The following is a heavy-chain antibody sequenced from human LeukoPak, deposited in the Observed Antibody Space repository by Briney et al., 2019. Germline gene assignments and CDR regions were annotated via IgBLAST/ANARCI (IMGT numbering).Heavy chain of an antibody. J-gene: IGHJ4*02. Sequence: DPGGSLRLSCAASGFTFSSYSMNWVRQAPGKGLEWVSATSSSDPGTYYAPSVRGRFTIYRDNSKNTVYLQMNSLRVEDAAIYYCARAPVTSCRGAFCYPFDCWGQGTRLTVSS. CDR2: TSSSDPGT. CDR3: ARAPVTSCRGAFCYPFDC. D-gene: IGHD4-17*01. V-gene: IGHV3-23*01. CDR1: GFTFSSYS.